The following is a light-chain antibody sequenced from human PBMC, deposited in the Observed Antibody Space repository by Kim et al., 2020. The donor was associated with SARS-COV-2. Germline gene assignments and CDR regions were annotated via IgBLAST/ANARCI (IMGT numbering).Light chain of an antibody. CDR1: GSNIGTNY. J-gene: IGLJ3*02. Sequence: GHGVTISCSGSGSNIGTNYVYWYQQFPGAAPKLIIHRNNQRPAGVPERFFGSKSGTSASLAISGLRSEDEAGYFCSAWDDSLSAVVFGGGTQLTVL. V-gene: IGLV1-47*01. CDR2: RNN. CDR3: SAWDDSLSAVV.